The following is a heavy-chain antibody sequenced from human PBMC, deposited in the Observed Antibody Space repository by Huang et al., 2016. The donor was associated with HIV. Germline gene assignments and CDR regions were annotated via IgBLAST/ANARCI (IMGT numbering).Heavy chain of an antibody. J-gene: IGHJ6*02. CDR3: AREVAEMAAAGENYYYYGLDV. Sequence: QVQLVQSGGEVKKPGASVKVSCKASGYTFTSYGISWVRQAPGQGLEWMGWIRAYNGNTDYAQKLQDRVTMTTDTSPSTAYMELMSLGSDDTAVYYCAREVAEMAAAGENYYYYGLDVWGQGTTVTVSS. D-gene: IGHD6-13*01. V-gene: IGHV1-18*04. CDR2: IRAYNGNT. CDR1: GYTFTSYG.